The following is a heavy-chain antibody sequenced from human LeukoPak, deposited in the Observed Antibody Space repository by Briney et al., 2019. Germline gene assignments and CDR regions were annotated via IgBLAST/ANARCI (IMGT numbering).Heavy chain of an antibody. CDR1: GGSISSYY. V-gene: IGHV4-59*01. CDR2: IYYRGST. J-gene: IGHJ5*02. Sequence: SETLSLTCTVSGGSISSYYWSWIRQPPGKGLEWIGYIYYRGSTNYNPSLKSRVTISVDTSKNQFSLKLSSVTAADTAVYYCARDLITMASGGFDPWGQGTLVTVSS. CDR3: ARDLITMASGGFDP. D-gene: IGHD3-10*01.